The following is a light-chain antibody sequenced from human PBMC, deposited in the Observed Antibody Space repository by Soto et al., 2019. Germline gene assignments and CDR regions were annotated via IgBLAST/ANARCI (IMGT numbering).Light chain of an antibody. V-gene: IGKV3-11*01. J-gene: IGKJ3*01. CDR3: QQRSNRPRFT. CDR2: DVS. CDR1: QGIGDT. Sequence: EVVMTQSPATLSVSPGEGVTLSCRASQGIGDTLAWYQHKPGQTPRLLIYDVSNRATGTPARFSGSGSGTDFTLSISSLEPEDFAVYYCQQRSNRPRFTFGPGTKVDIK.